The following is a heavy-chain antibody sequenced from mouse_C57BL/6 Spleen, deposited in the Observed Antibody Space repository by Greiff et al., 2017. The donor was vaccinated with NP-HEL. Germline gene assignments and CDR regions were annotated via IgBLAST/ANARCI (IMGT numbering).Heavy chain of an antibody. CDR1: GYTFTSYG. CDR3: ARERDGDWYFDV. D-gene: IGHD1-1*02. J-gene: IGHJ1*03. CDR2: IHPNSGST. V-gene: IGHV1-64*01. Sequence: QVHVKQSGAELVKPGASVKLSCKASGYTFTSYGMHWVKQRPGQGLEWIGMIHPNSGSTNYNEKFKSKATLTVDKSSSTAYMQLSSLTSEDSAVYYCARERDGDWYFDVWGTGTTVTVSS.